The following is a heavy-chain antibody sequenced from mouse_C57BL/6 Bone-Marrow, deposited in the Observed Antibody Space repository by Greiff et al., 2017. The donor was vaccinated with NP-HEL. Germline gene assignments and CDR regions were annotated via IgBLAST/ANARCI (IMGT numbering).Heavy chain of an antibody. CDR1: GYTFTDYY. Sequence: QVQLQQSGAELVSPGASVKLSCKASGYTFTDYYINWVKQRPGQGLEWIARIYPGSGNTYYNEKFKGKATLTAEKSSSTAYMQLSSLTSEDSAVYFCARPDYDGDWYFDVWGTGTTVTVSS. J-gene: IGHJ1*03. CDR3: ARPDYDGDWYFDV. D-gene: IGHD2-4*01. V-gene: IGHV1-76*01. CDR2: IYPGSGNT.